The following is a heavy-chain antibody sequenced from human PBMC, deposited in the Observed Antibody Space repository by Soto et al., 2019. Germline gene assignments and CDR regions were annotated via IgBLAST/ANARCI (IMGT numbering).Heavy chain of an antibody. D-gene: IGHD3-22*01. CDR1: GFTFSSYS. CDR2: ISSSSSTI. V-gene: IGHV3-48*01. CDR3: AREIYDSSGYYAPFDY. J-gene: IGHJ4*02. Sequence: EVQLVESGGGLVQPGGSLRLSCAASGFTFSSYSMNWVRQAPGKGLEWVSYISSSSSTIYYADSVKGRFTISRDNAKNSLYLQMHSLRAEDTAVYYCAREIYDSSGYYAPFDYWGQGTLVTVSS.